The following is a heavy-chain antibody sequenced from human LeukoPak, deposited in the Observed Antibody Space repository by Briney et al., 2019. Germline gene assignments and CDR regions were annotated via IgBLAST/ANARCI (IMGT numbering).Heavy chain of an antibody. D-gene: IGHD3-22*01. CDR2: IYYSGTT. V-gene: IGHV4-39*07. Sequence: PSETLSLTCTVSGDSISSSSYYWGWIRQPPGKGLEWIGTIYYSGTTYYNPSLKSRVTISVDTSKNHFSLKLTSVTAADTAVYFCARGDYSDSQRFDPWGQGILVTVSS. CDR1: GDSISSSSYY. J-gene: IGHJ5*02. CDR3: ARGDYSDSQRFDP.